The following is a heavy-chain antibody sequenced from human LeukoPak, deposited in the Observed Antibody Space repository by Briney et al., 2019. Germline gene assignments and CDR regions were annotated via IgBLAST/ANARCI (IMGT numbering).Heavy chain of an antibody. D-gene: IGHD4-11*01. V-gene: IGHV1-18*01. J-gene: IGHJ4*02. CDR1: GYIFSNYG. CDR3: ARDWRAYNNHLDY. Sequence: GASVKVSCKASGYIFSNYGISWVRQAPRQGLEWMGWISAYNGNTNCAQKFQGRVTMTTDTTTSTAYMELRSLRSDDTAVYFCARDWRAYNNHLDYWGQGTLVTVSS. CDR2: ISAYNGNT.